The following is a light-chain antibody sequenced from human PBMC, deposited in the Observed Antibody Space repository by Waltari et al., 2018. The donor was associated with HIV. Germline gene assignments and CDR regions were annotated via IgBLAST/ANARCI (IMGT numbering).Light chain of an antibody. CDR3: QQYNSHSYA. CDR2: KTS. CDR1: QIINNW. J-gene: IGKJ2*01. Sequence: DVQLTQSPSTLSAGVGDKVTITCQASQIINNWLAWYQQKPGKPPKLLIYKTSYLESGVPSRFSGSGSGADFTLIIDGLQPDDFATYYCQQYNSHSYAFGQGTKVDVK. V-gene: IGKV1-5*03.